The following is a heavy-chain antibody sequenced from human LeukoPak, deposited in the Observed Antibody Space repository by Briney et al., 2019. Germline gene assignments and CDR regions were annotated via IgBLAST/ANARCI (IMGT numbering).Heavy chain of an antibody. CDR3: ANSRRLLWFGESFFDY. V-gene: IGHV4-34*01. J-gene: IGHJ4*02. D-gene: IGHD3-10*01. CDR2: INHSGST. Sequence: SETLSLTCAVYGGSFSGYYWSWIRQPPGKGLELNGEINHSGSTNYNPSLKSRVTISVDTSKNQFSLKLSSVTAADTAVYYCANSRRLLWFGESFFDYWGQGTLVTVCS. CDR1: GGSFSGYY.